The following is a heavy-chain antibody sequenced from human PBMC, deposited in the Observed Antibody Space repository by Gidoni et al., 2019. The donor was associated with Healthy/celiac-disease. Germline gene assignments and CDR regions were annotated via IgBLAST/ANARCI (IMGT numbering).Heavy chain of an antibody. CDR2: IYYSGRT. J-gene: IGHJ4*02. V-gene: IGHV4-39*01. Sequence: QLQLQQSGPGLVKPSETLSLTCTVSGGSISSSSYYWGWIRQPPGKGLEWIGSIYYSGRTYYNPSLKSRVTISVDTSKNQFSLKLSSVTAADTAVYYCARHHEDDILTGYPTYYFDYWGQGTLVTVSS. CDR3: ARHHEDDILTGYPTYYFDY. CDR1: GGSISSSSYY. D-gene: IGHD3-9*01.